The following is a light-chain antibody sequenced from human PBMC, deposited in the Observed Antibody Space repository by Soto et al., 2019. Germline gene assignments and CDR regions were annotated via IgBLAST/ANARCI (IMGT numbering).Light chain of an antibody. CDR3: QQYGSSPRT. V-gene: IGKV3-20*01. CDR2: GAS. J-gene: IGKJ1*01. CDR1: QSVSSSY. Sequence: EIVMTQSPATLSVAPGERATLSCRASQSVSSSYLAWYQQKPGQAPRLLIYGASSRATGIPDRFSGSGSGTEFTLTISRLEPEDFAVFYCQQYGSSPRTFGQGTKVDNK.